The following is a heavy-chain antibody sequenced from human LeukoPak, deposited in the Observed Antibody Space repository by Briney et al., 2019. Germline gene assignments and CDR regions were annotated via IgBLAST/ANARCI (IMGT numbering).Heavy chain of an antibody. CDR2: ISANGSIS. J-gene: IGHJ4*02. D-gene: IGHD4-17*01. V-gene: IGHV3-23*01. CDR3: TKCGDYGEY. Sequence: GEFLSFSCAASGFTFSSYGMSWVRQSPGQVLEWASGISANGSISSYARYVRGRFTISTAKPQNTVHLQMNRLRAKDLALYSCTKCGDYGEYWGQGTLVTVSS. CDR1: GFTFSSYG.